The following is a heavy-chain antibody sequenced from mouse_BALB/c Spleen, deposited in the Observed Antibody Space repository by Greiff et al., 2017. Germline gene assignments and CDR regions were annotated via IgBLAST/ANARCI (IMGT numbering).Heavy chain of an antibody. CDR3: ARHYYYDGPLDY. D-gene: IGHD2-4*01. Sequence: DVKLQESGPGLVKPSQSLSLTCTVTGYSITSDYAWNWIRQFPGNKLEWMGYISYSGSTSYNPSLTSRISITRDTSKNQFFLQLNSVTTEDTATYYCARHYYYDGPLDYWGQGTTLTVSS. V-gene: IGHV3-2*02. CDR1: GYSITSDYA. J-gene: IGHJ2*01. CDR2: ISYSGST.